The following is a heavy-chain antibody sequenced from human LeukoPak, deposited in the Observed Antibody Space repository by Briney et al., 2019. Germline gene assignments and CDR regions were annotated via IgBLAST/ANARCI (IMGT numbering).Heavy chain of an antibody. V-gene: IGHV1-2*02. J-gene: IGHJ4*02. D-gene: IGHD4-23*01. CDR3: ARDILKRWYYFDY. CDR1: GYTFTGYY. Sequence: ASVKVSCKASGYTFTGYYMHWVRQAPGQGLEWMGWINPNSGGTNYAQKFQGRVAMTRDTSISTAYMELSRLRFDDTAVYYCARDILKRWYYFDYWGQGTLVTVSS. CDR2: INPNSGGT.